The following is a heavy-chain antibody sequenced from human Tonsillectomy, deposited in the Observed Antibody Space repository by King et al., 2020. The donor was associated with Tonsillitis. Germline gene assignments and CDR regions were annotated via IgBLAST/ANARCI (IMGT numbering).Heavy chain of an antibody. V-gene: IGHV1-18*01. Sequence: VQLVESGAEVKKPGASVKVSCKASGYTFANYALSWVRQAPGRGLEWMGWISAYNGDTNYAQKVQGRVTMTTDTSTSAAYMELRSLRSDDTAVYYCARHGVGYRASKYYFDYWGQGTLVTVSS. CDR1: GYTFANYA. J-gene: IGHJ4*02. CDR2: ISAYNGDT. CDR3: ARHGVGYRASKYYFDY. D-gene: IGHD4-17*01.